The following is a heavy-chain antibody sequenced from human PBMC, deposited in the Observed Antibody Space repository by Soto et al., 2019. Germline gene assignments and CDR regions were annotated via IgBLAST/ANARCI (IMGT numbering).Heavy chain of an antibody. CDR1: GGSISSGDYW. J-gene: IGHJ4*02. CDR2: ASYSGNT. V-gene: IGHV4-39*01. D-gene: IGHD2-21*02. Sequence: QLQLQGSGPGRVKPAETLSLTCTVSGGSISSGDYWWAWIRQPPGKGLEWIGIASYSGNTHYSPSLRSRVVISVDSSKNQFSLRLRSLTAANTAVYYCARQIGGDRWSVDHWGPGTLVNVSS. CDR3: ARQIGGDRWSVDH.